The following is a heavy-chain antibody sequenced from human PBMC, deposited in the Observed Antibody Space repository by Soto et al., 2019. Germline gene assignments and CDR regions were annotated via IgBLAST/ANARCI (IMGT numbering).Heavy chain of an antibody. J-gene: IGHJ4*02. CDR2: ISYDGSDK. V-gene: IGHV3-30*18. CDR3: AKDNPAVHY. Sequence: LSLSCAASGFTFSSYGMHWVRQAPGKGLEWVAIISYDGSDKYYADSVKGRFTISRDNSKNTLYLQMNSLTTEDTAVYYCAKDNPAVHYWGQGTLVTVSS. CDR1: GFTFSSYG.